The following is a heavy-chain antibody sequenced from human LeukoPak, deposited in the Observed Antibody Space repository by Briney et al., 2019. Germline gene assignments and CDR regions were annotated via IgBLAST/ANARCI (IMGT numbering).Heavy chain of an antibody. J-gene: IGHJ4*02. Sequence: ASVKVSCKASGYTFTSYGTSWVRQAPGQGLEWMGWISAYNGNTNYAQKLQGRVTMTTDTSTSTAYMELGSLRSDDTAVYYCARDNAMVTIDYWGQGTLVTVSS. CDR3: ARDNAMVTIDY. CDR2: ISAYNGNT. D-gene: IGHD5-18*01. CDR1: GYTFTSYG. V-gene: IGHV1-18*01.